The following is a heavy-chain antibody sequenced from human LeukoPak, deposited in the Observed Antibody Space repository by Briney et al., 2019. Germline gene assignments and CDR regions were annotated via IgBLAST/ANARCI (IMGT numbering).Heavy chain of an antibody. D-gene: IGHD1-26*01. J-gene: IGHJ4*02. V-gene: IGHV4-59*01. Sequence: SETLSLTCTVSGGSFSSYYWSWIRQPPGKGLEWIGYIYYSGSTNYNPSLKSRVTISVDTSKNQFSLKLSSVTAADTAVYYCARAQGGSYFYPEYYFDYWGQGTLVTVSS. CDR2: IYYSGST. CDR3: ARAQGGSYFYPEYYFDY. CDR1: GGSFSSYY.